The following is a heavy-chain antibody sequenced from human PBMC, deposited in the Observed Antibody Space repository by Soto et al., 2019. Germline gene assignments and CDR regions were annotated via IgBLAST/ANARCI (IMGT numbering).Heavy chain of an antibody. CDR3: ARVRSGGFGYYMDV. Sequence: SETLSLTCTVSGGSISSGGYYWSWIRQHPGKGLEWIGYIYYSGSTYYNPSLKSRVTISVDTSKNQFSLKLSSLRSEDTAVYYCARVRSGGFGYYMDVWGKGTTVTVSS. CDR2: IYYSGST. V-gene: IGHV4-31*03. CDR1: GGSISSGGYY. J-gene: IGHJ6*03. D-gene: IGHD3-16*01.